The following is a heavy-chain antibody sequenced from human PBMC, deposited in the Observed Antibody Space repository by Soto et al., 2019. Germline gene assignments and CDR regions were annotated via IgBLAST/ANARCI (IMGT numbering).Heavy chain of an antibody. CDR3: ARGSLLSGYYPPHSGMDV. J-gene: IGHJ6*02. CDR2: IYNSGNT. D-gene: IGHD3-3*01. V-gene: IGHV4-31*03. Sequence: NPSETLSLTCTVSGGSISSGGYYWSWIRQHPGKGLEWIGYIYNSGNTYYNPSLKSRVVISVATSKKQFSLKLTSVTAADTAVYYCARGSLLSGYYPPHSGMDVWGQGTTVTVSS. CDR1: GGSISSGGYY.